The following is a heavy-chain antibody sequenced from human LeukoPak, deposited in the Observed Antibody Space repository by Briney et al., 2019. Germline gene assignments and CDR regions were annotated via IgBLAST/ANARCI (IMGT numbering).Heavy chain of an antibody. CDR2: IYDSGST. CDR3: ARGNWEVITPDY. J-gene: IGHJ4*02. D-gene: IGHD3-22*01. Sequence: PSETLSLTCTVSGGSISSYYWSWIRQPPGKGLEWIGYIYDSGSTNYNPSLKSRVTISIDTSKNQFSLKLSSVTAADTAVYYCARGNWEVITPDYWGQGTLVTVSS. V-gene: IGHV4-59*01. CDR1: GGSISSYY.